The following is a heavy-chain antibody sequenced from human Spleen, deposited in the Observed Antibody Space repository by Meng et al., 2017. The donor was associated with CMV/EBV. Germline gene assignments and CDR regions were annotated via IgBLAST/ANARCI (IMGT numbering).Heavy chain of an antibody. Sequence: VYGGSFSGYDWTWIRQPPGKGLEWIGEIHHTGSSNYNPSLESRVTISVDTSNNQFSLKLSSLTAADTAVYFCARGRRYPESRRGFDFWGQGSLVTVSS. J-gene: IGHJ4*02. V-gene: IGHV4-34*01. D-gene: IGHD3-22*01. CDR1: GGSFSGYD. CDR3: ARGRRYPESRRGFDF. CDR2: IHHTGSS.